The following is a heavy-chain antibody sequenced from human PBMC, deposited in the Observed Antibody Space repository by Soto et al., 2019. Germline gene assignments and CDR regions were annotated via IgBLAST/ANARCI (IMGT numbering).Heavy chain of an antibody. V-gene: IGHV3-53*01. CDR1: GITVSSNH. CDR2: LYSGGTT. J-gene: IGHJ4*02. Sequence: EVQLVESGGGLIQPGGSLRLSCAASGITVSSNHMSWVRQAPGKGLEWVSVLYSGGTTYYADSVKGRFTISSDNSKNTLYLQLNSLRAEDTAMYYCARGKYPNSSGPGADWGQGTLVTVSS. D-gene: IGHD3-22*01. CDR3: ARGKYPNSSGPGAD.